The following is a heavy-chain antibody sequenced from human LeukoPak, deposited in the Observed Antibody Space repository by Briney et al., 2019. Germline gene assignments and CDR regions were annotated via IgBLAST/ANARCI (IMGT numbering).Heavy chain of an antibody. Sequence: SETLSLTCTVSGGSISSGGYYWSWIRQPPGKGLEWIGEINHSGSTNYNPSLKSRVTISVDTSKNQFSLKLSSVTAADTAVYYCARERSIAAAYARDFDYWGQGTLVTVSS. D-gene: IGHD6-13*01. CDR3: ARERSIAAAYARDFDY. CDR1: GGSISSGGYY. J-gene: IGHJ4*02. CDR2: INHSGST. V-gene: IGHV4-39*07.